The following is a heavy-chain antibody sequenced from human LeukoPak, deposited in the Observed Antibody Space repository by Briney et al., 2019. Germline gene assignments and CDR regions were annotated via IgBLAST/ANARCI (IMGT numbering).Heavy chain of an antibody. J-gene: IGHJ4*02. CDR2: ISSSGTTI. V-gene: IGHV3-11*04. D-gene: IGHD6-13*01. CDR3: AREPYQSAGFFDY. CDR1: GFTFSDYY. Sequence: GGSLRLSCAASGFTFSDYYMNWIRQAPGKGLEWVSYISSSGTTIYYADSVKGRFTISRDNTLNSLYLQMNSLRAEDTAVYYCAREPYQSAGFFDYWGQGTLVTVSS.